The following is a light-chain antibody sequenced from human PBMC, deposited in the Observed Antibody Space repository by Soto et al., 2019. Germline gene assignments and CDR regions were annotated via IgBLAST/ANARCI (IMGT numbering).Light chain of an antibody. Sequence: QTVVTQESSFSVSPGGTVTLTCGFSSGSVSISHYPSWYQQTPGQAPRTLVYNTNTRSSGVPERFSGSILGNKAALTITGAKAHHESDYYCVLYMGSGISLFGGGTKLTVL. CDR1: SGSVSISHY. CDR3: VLYMGSGISL. CDR2: NTN. J-gene: IGLJ3*02. V-gene: IGLV8-61*01.